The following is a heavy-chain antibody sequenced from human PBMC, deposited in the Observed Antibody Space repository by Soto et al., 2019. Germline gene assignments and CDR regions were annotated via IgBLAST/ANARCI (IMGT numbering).Heavy chain of an antibody. J-gene: IGHJ4*02. V-gene: IGHV4-31*03. CDR3: ARESSGFIRYDY. CDR2: VSYSGTT. Sequence: SETLSLTCSVSGGSINSGYYYWSWIRQHPGKGLEWIGHVSYSGTTYYNPSLKSRLTISVDTSKNQFSLKLSSVTAADTAVYYCARESSGFIRYDYWGQGTLVTVSS. D-gene: IGHD3-22*01. CDR1: GGSINSGYYY.